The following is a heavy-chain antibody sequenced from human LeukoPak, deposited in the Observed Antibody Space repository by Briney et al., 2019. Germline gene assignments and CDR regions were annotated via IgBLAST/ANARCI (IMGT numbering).Heavy chain of an antibody. Sequence: SGGSLRLSCAASGMTFSNHWMHWVRQAPGKGLGWVSLIKTDGRTTIYADSVKGRFTISRDNSKNTLYLQMNSLRSEDTAVYYCAKDPYSSSPVYAFDIWGQETIVTVSS. V-gene: IGHV3-74*01. D-gene: IGHD6-13*01. J-gene: IGHJ3*02. CDR2: IKTDGRTT. CDR3: AKDPYSSSPVYAFDI. CDR1: GMTFSNHW.